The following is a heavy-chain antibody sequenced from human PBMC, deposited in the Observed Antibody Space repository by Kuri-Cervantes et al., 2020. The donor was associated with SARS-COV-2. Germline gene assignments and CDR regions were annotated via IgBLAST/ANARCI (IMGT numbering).Heavy chain of an antibody. J-gene: IGHJ5*02. V-gene: IGHV3-23*01. CDR3: AKDSGEWWELLGDNWFDP. CDR1: GFTFSSYA. CDR2: ISGSGGST. Sequence: GGSLRLSCAASGFTFSSYAMSWARQAPGKGLEWVSAISGSGGSTYYADSVKGRFTISRDNSKNTLYLQMNSLRAEDTAVHYCAKDSGEWWELLGDNWFDPWGQGTLVTVSS. D-gene: IGHD1-26*01.